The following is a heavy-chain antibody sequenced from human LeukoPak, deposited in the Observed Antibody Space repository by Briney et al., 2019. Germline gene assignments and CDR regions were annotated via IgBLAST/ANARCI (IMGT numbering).Heavy chain of an antibody. CDR1: GFTFSSFA. CDR2: ISGSGDST. J-gene: IGHJ1*01. CDR3: ARVIQLPNEYFQH. Sequence: GGSLRLSCAASGFTFSSFALSWVRQAPGKGLEWVSSISGSGDSTYYMESVKGRFTISRDNSENTLYLQMNSLRADDTAVYYCARVIQLPNEYFQHWGQGTLVTVTS. V-gene: IGHV3-23*01. D-gene: IGHD2-2*01.